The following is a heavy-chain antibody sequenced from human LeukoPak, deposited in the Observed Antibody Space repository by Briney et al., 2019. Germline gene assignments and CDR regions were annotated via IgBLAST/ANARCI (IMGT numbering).Heavy chain of an antibody. Sequence: GGSPRLSCAASGFTFSSYAMSWVRQAPGKGLEWVSAISGSGGSTYYADSVKGRFTISRDNSKNTLYLQMNSLRAEDTAVYYCAKAVSPPIPGYSSSWYEVNYWGQGTLVTVSS. D-gene: IGHD6-13*01. CDR1: GFTFSSYA. CDR3: AKAVSPPIPGYSSSWYEVNY. CDR2: ISGSGGST. J-gene: IGHJ4*02. V-gene: IGHV3-23*01.